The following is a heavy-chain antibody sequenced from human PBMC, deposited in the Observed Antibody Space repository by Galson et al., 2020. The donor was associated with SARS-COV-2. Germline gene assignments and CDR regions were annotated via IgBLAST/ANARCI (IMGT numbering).Heavy chain of an antibody. V-gene: IGHV4-31*03. CDR3: AREAAQITIFGVVNRATWFDP. CDR2: IYYSGST. D-gene: IGHD3-3*01. J-gene: IGHJ5*02. Sequence: SETLSLTCTVSGGSISSGGYYWSWIRQHPGKGLEWNGYIYYSGSTYYNQSLKSRVTISVDTSKNQFSLKLSSVTAADTAVYYCAREAAQITIFGVVNRATWFDPWGQGTLVTVSS. CDR1: GGSISSGGYY.